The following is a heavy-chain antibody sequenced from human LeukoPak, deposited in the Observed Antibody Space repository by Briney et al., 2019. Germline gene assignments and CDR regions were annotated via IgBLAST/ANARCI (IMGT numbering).Heavy chain of an antibody. D-gene: IGHD5-18*01. Sequence: SETLSLTCTVSGGSIGSSSYYGGWIRQPPGKGLEYIGSASYSGSTYYNPSLKSRVTISVDTSKNQFSLKLSSVTAADTTVYYCARVLSYGLNYYYMDVWGKGTTVTVSS. CDR3: ARVLSYGLNYYYMDV. V-gene: IGHV4-39*07. CDR1: GGSIGSSSYY. J-gene: IGHJ6*03. CDR2: ASYSGST.